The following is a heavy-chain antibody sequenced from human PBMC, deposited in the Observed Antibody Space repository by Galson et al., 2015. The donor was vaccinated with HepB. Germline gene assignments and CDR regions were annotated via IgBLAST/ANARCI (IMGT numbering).Heavy chain of an antibody. J-gene: IGHJ4*02. CDR2: ISGSGGST. D-gene: IGHD3-22*01. CDR3: VKGDYDSSHYLVAFDPGYPQPFDY. V-gene: IGHV3-23*01. Sequence: SLRLSCAASGFTFSSYAMTWVRQAPGKGLEWVSVISGSGGSTHYADSVRGRFTISRDNSKNTLYLQMNSLRAEDTAVYYCVKGDYDSSHYLVAFDPGYPQPFDYWGQGTLVTVSS. CDR1: GFTFSSYA.